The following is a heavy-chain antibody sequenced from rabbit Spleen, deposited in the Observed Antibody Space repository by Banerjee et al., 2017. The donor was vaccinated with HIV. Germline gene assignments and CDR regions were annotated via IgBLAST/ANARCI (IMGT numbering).Heavy chain of an antibody. J-gene: IGHJ4*01. CDR2: IYTGSGNT. D-gene: IGHD6-1*01. CDR1: GFSFSSSYW. CDR3: ARMNVGTYGAGYASNL. Sequence: QEQLEESGGDLVKPEGSLTLTCTASGFSFSSSYWICWVRQAPGKGLEWIGCIYTGSGNTYYASWAKGRFTISKTSSTTVTLQMTSLTAADTATYFCARMNVGTYGAGYASNLWGPGNLVTVS. V-gene: IGHV1S45*01.